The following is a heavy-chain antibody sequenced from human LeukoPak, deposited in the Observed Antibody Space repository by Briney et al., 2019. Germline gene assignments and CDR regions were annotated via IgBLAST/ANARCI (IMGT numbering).Heavy chain of an antibody. CDR2: IYRGDTT. V-gene: IGHV3-66*01. CDR3: ARYYGSGSEPHYFDY. J-gene: IGHJ4*02. Sequence: GGSLRLSCAASGFTVSSIYMSWVRQAPGKGLECVSIIYRGDTTFYADSVKGRFVISRDNSKNTLYLQMNSLRTEDTAVYYCARYYGSGSEPHYFDYWGQGTLVTVSS. D-gene: IGHD3-10*01. CDR1: GFTVSSIY.